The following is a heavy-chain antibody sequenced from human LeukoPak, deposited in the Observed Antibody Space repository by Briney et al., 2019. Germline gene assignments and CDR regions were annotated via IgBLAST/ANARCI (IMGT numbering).Heavy chain of an antibody. CDR1: GFTFSSYS. Sequence: GGSLRLSCAASGFTFSSYSMNWVRQAPGKGLEWVSSISSSSSYIYYADSVKGRFTISRDNAKNSLYLQMNSLRAEDTAVYYCAREGYYDSSGRDAFDIWGQGTMVTVSS. J-gene: IGHJ3*02. CDR2: ISSSSSYI. CDR3: AREGYYDSSGRDAFDI. D-gene: IGHD3-22*01. V-gene: IGHV3-21*01.